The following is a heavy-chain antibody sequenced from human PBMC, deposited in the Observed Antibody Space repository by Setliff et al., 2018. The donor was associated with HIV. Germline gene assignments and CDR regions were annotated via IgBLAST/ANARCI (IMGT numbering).Heavy chain of an antibody. V-gene: IGHV3-15*01. J-gene: IGHJ4*02. CDR3: ISLYLGY. D-gene: IGHD2-8*01. CDR2: MNSKTRGGAP. CDR1: GFSFFDAW. Sequence: GGSLRLSCAASGFSFFDAWMAWVRQAPGEGLEWVGHMNSKTRGGAPDYAAPVKGRFTISRDDSKNTFYLQMDSLKTEDTAVYYCISLYLGYWGQGALVTVSS.